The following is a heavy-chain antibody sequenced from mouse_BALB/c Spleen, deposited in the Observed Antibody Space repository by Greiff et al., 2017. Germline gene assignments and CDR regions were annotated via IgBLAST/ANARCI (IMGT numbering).Heavy chain of an antibody. CDR2: IYPGGGYT. Sequence: VKLMESGAELVRPGTSVKISCKASGYTFTNYWLGWVKQRPGHGLEWIGDIYPGGGYTNYNEKFKGKATLTADTSSSTAYMQLSSLTSEDSAVYFCAREGGAFDYWGQGTTLTVSS. D-gene: IGHD3-3*01. CDR3: AREGGAFDY. V-gene: IGHV1-63*02. CDR1: GYTFTNYW. J-gene: IGHJ2*01.